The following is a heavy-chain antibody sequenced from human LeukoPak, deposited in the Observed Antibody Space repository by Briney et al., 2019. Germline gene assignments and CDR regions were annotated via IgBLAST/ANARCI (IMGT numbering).Heavy chain of an antibody. CDR2: IYYSGST. CDR3: ARVVSMAPAAMADY. V-gene: IGHV4-39*07. Sequence: PSETLSLTCTVSGGSISSSSYYWGWIRQPPGKGLEWIGSIYYSGSTYYNPSLKSRVTISVDTSKNQFSLKLSSVTAADTAVYYCARVVSMAPAAMADYWGQGTLVTVSS. CDR1: GGSISSSSYY. J-gene: IGHJ4*02. D-gene: IGHD2-2*01.